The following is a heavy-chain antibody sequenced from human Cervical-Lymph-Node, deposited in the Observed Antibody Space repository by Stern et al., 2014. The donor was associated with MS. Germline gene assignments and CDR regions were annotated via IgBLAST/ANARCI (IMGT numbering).Heavy chain of an antibody. CDR2: ISSSGVNI. CDR3: ARDTTAVSGKGFDH. J-gene: IGHJ4*02. V-gene: IGHV3-11*01. D-gene: IGHD4-17*01. Sequence: QVQLVESGGGLVKPGGSLRLSCAASGFNFGDYYMSWIRQAPGKGLQWIAYISSSGVNIYHADSLRGRFTISRDNAKNLVYLQMNNLRDDDTAVYYCARDTTAVSGKGFDHWGQGTLVTVSS. CDR1: GFNFGDYY.